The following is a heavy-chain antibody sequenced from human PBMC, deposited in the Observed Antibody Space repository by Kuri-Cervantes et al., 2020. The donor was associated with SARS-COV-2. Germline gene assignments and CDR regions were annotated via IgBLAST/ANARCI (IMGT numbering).Heavy chain of an antibody. CDR3: AREGREGGGMDV. CDR2: ISSSSSYI. CDR1: GFTFSSYE. Sequence: GGSLRLSCAASGFTFSSYEMNWVRQAPGKGLEWVSSISSSSSYIYYADSVKGRFTISRDNAKNSLYLQMNSLRAEDTAVYYCAREGREGGGMDVWGQGTTVTVSS. V-gene: IGHV3-21*01. J-gene: IGHJ6*02. D-gene: IGHD3-16*01.